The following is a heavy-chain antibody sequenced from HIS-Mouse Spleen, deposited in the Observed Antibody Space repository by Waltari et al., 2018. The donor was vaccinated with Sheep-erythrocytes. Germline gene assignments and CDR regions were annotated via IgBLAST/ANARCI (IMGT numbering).Heavy chain of an antibody. V-gene: IGHV1-8*01. Sequence: QVQLVQSGAEVKKPGASVKVSCKASGYTFTSYDINWVRQATGQGLEWMGGMNPNSGNTGYAQKFQGRVTMTRNTSRSTAYMGLSSLRSEDTAVYYCARGHYSGYDFDYWGQGTLVTVSS. J-gene: IGHJ4*02. D-gene: IGHD5-12*01. CDR2: MNPNSGNT. CDR1: GYTFTSYD. CDR3: ARGHYSGYDFDY.